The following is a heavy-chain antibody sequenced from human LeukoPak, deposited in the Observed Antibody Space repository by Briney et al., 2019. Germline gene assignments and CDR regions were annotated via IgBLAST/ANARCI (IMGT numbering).Heavy chain of an antibody. J-gene: IGHJ4*02. CDR3: ARGTSFGLMNSDN. D-gene: IGHD2-8*01. CDR2: VYYSGST. Sequence: SETLSLTCTVSGDSISSSTYHWGWIRQSPGKAMEWVGSVYYSGSTYYNPSLTRRLTMSVDTSKNQFSLKLTSLTAADTAVYYCARGTSFGLMNSDNWGQGTLVIVSS. V-gene: IGHV4-39*07. CDR1: GDSISSSTYH.